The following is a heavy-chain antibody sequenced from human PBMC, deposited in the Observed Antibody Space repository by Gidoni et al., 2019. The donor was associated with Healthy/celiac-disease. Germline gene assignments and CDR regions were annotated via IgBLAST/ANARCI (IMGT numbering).Heavy chain of an antibody. CDR2: INHSGST. J-gene: IGHJ5*02. CDR3: ARTYIVIAKFDP. CDR1: GGSFSGYY. V-gene: IGHV4-34*01. D-gene: IGHD2-15*01. Sequence: QVQLQQWGAGLLKPSETLSLTCAVYGGSFSGYYWSWIRQPPGKGLEWIGEINHSGSTNYNPSLKSRVTISVDTSKNQFSLKLSSVTAADTAVYYCARTYIVIAKFDPWGQGTLVTVSS.